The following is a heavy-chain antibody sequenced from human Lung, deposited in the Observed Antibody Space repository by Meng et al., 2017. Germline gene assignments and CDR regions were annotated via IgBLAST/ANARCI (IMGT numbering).Heavy chain of an antibody. CDR2: INHSGST. Sequence: QGQLQQWGAGLLKPSATLSLTCVVSGGSFSDYYWSWIRQPPGKGLEWIGEINHSGSTNYNPSLESRATISVDTSQNNLSLKLSSVTAADSAVYYCARGPTTMAHDFDYWGQGTLVTASS. CDR3: ARGPTTMAHDFDY. CDR1: GGSFSDYY. D-gene: IGHD4-11*01. J-gene: IGHJ4*02. V-gene: IGHV4-34*01.